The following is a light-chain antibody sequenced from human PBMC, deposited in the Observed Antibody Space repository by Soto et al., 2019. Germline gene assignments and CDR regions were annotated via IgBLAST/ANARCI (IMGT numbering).Light chain of an antibody. J-gene: IGKJ2*01. Sequence: DIQMTQSPSSLSASVGDRVTITCRASQGIRNALVWYQQRPGKAPKRLIYAASSLQSGVPSRFSGTGSGTEFTLTINSLQPEDFSTYYCLQHNSLPLTFGQGTKLDIK. CDR2: AAS. CDR1: QGIRNA. CDR3: LQHNSLPLT. V-gene: IGKV1-17*01.